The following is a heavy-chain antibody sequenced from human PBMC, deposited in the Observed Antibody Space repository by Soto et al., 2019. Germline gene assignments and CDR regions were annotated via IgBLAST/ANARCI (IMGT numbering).Heavy chain of an antibody. CDR3: AKGIGELSAPR. J-gene: IGHJ4*02. CDR2: INTDGSST. CDR1: GFTFSSHW. Sequence: PGGSLRLSCAASGFTFSSHWMHWVRQAPGKGLVWVSRINTDGSSTNYADSVKGRFTVSRDNAKNTLHLQMNSLRAEDTAVYYCAKGIGELSAPRWGQGTLVTVSS. D-gene: IGHD3-16*02. V-gene: IGHV3-74*01.